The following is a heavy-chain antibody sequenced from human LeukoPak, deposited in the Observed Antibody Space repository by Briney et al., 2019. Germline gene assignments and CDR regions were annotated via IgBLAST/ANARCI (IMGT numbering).Heavy chain of an antibody. Sequence: PSETLSLTCTVSGGSISSNNYYWGWIRQPPGKGLEWIGSISHSGTTYYDPSLKTRVSISVDTSKNQFSLRLNSVTAADTAVYYCARDVRHGYCSGDSCCDHDVFDIWGQGTMVTVSS. CDR1: GGSISSNNYY. J-gene: IGHJ3*02. CDR2: ISHSGTT. CDR3: ARDVRHGYCSGDSCCDHDVFDI. V-gene: IGHV4-39*07. D-gene: IGHD2-15*01.